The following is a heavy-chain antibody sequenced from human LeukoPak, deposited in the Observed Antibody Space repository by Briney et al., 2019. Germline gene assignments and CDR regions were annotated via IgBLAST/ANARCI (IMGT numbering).Heavy chain of an antibody. V-gene: IGHV3-7*04. CDR2: IKQDGSEI. D-gene: IGHD2-2*01. Sequence: TGGSLRLSCAASGFTFSNYWMSWVRQAPGKGLECVANIKQDGSEIYYVHSVKGRFTISRDNAKNSLYLQMNSLRAEDTAVYYCARDSSVTSCCSGGNYWGQGALVTVSS. J-gene: IGHJ4*02. CDR3: ARDSSVTSCCSGGNY. CDR1: GFTFSNYW.